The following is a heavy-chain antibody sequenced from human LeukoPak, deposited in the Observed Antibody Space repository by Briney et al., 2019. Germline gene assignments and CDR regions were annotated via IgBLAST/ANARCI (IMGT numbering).Heavy chain of an antibody. Sequence: SETLSLTCAVSSDSISSYYWSWIRQPPGKGLEWIGYIYYSGSTNYNPSLKSRVTISVDTSKNQFSLKLSSVTAADTAVYYCARALVSAGEYYFDYWGQGTLVTVSS. V-gene: IGHV4-59*01. J-gene: IGHJ4*02. D-gene: IGHD3-10*01. CDR2: IYYSGST. CDR3: ARALVSAGEYYFDY. CDR1: SDSISSYY.